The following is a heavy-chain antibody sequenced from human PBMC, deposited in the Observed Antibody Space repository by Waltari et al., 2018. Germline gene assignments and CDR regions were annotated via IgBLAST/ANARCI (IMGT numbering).Heavy chain of an antibody. D-gene: IGHD3-22*01. CDR1: GGTFSSYA. Sequence: QVQLVQSGAEVKKPGSSVKVSCKASGGTFSSYAISWVRQAPGQGLEWMGGIIPNFGTANYAQKFQGRVTITADESTSTAYMELSSLRSEDTAVYYCASHPTDYYDSSGYPYYFDYWGQGTLVTVSS. CDR2: IIPNFGTA. V-gene: IGHV1-69*01. J-gene: IGHJ4*02. CDR3: ASHPTDYYDSSGYPYYFDY.